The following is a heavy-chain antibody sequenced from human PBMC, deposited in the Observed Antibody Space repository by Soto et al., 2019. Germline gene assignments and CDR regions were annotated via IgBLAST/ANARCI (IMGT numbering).Heavy chain of an antibody. CDR3: ARFGRSGTTLDY. Sequence: QVQLQESGPGLVKPSETLSLTCTVSGGSVSSGSYYWSWLRQPPGKGLEWIGYIYYSGSTNYNPSLKSRVTISVDTSKNQFSLKLSSVTAADTAVYYCARFGRSGTTLDYWGQGTLVTVSS. J-gene: IGHJ4*02. CDR1: GGSVSSGSYY. D-gene: IGHD1-7*01. CDR2: IYYSGST. V-gene: IGHV4-61*01.